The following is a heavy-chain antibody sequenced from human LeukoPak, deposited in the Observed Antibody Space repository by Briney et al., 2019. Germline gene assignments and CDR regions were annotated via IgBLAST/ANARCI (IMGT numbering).Heavy chain of an antibody. CDR2: INPNSGGT. D-gene: IGHD3-10*01. V-gene: IGHV1-2*02. CDR1: GYTFTGYY. CDR3: ARLRITMVRGVLDP. Sequence: GASVKVSCKASGYTFTGYYMHWVRQAPGQGLEWMGWINPNSGGTNYAQKFQGRVTMTRDTSISTAYMEPSRLRSDDTAVYYCARLRITMVRGVLDPWGQGTLVTVSS. J-gene: IGHJ5*02.